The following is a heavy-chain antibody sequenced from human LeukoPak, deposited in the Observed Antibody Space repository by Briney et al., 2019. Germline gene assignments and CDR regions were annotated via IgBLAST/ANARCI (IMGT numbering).Heavy chain of an antibody. J-gene: IGHJ4*02. CDR2: IYHSGST. V-gene: IGHV4-30-2*01. CDR1: GGSISSGSYY. D-gene: IGHD6-6*01. Sequence: SETLSLTCTVSGGSISSGSYYWSWIRQPPGKGLEWIGYIYHSGSTYYNPSLKSRVTISVDRSKNQFSLKLSSVTAADTAVYYCARAYSSSSDPLDYWGQGTLVTVSS. CDR3: ARAYSSSSDPLDY.